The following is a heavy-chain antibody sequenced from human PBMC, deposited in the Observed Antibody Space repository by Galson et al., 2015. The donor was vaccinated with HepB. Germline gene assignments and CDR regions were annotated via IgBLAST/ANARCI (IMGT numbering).Heavy chain of an antibody. CDR2: MNPNSGNT. CDR1: GYTFTSYD. V-gene: IGHV1-8*01. D-gene: IGHD2-8*01. CDR3: ARGQGGHYCTNGVCSRYYYYGMDV. Sequence: SVKVSCKASGYTFTSYDINWVRQATGQGLEWMGWMNPNSGNTGYAQKFQGRVTMTRNTSISTAYMELSSLRSEDTAVYYCARGQGGHYCTNGVCSRYYYYGMDVWGQGTTVTVSS. J-gene: IGHJ6*02.